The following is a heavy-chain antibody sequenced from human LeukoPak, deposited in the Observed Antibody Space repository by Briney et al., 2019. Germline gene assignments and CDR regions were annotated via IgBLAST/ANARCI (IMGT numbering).Heavy chain of an antibody. Sequence: GGSLRLSCAASGFTFGDYAMHWVRQAPGKGLEWVSGISWNSGSIGYADSVKGRFTISRDNAKNSLYLQMNSLRAEDTALYYCAKGRQIEKYQLLTGGFEYWGQGTLVTVSS. V-gene: IGHV3-9*01. J-gene: IGHJ4*02. CDR3: AKGRQIEKYQLLTGGFEY. CDR2: ISWNSGSI. D-gene: IGHD2-2*01. CDR1: GFTFGDYA.